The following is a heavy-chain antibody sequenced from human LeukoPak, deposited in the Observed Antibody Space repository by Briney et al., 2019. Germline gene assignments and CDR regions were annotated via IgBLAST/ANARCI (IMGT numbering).Heavy chain of an antibody. CDR1: GYSISSTYY. J-gene: IGHJ4*02. Sequence: SETLSLTCTVSGYSISSTYYWGWIRQPPGKGLEWVGSVFHSGNTYYNPSLKSRLTISADTSKNQFSLTLTSVTAADTAVYYCARTSYSSSWPIDYWGQGTLVTVSS. CDR3: ARTSYSSSWPIDY. CDR2: VFHSGNT. V-gene: IGHV4-38-2*02. D-gene: IGHD6-13*01.